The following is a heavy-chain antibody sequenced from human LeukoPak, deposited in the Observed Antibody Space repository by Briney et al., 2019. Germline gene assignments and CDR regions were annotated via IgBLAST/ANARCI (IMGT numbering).Heavy chain of an antibody. CDR1: GFTFSSYA. J-gene: IGHJ4*02. D-gene: IGHD3-10*01. CDR3: ARGGVDYYGSGTYYLMYYFDY. Sequence: GGSLRLSCAASGFTFSSYAMSWVRQAPGKGLEWVSAINGGGGSTYYADSVKGRFTISRDNSKSTLYLQMNSLRAEDTAVYFCARGGVDYYGSGTYYLMYYFDYWGQGALVTVSS. V-gene: IGHV3-23*01. CDR2: INGGGGST.